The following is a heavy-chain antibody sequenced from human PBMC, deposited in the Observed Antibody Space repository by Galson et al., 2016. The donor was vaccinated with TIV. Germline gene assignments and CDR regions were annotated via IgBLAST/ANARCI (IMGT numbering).Heavy chain of an antibody. V-gene: IGHV1-24*01. CDR3: VIGGFGGGFDL. J-gene: IGHJ3*01. Sequence: SVKVSYKVSGYTLNELSMHWVRQAPGKGLEWMGVFDPQNGEPIYAQSFQDKVAMTEDTSTDTRYMELTNLRSEDSAVYYCVIGGFGGGFDLWGQGTMVTVSS. D-gene: IGHD3-16*01. CDR1: GYTLNELS. CDR2: FDPQNGEP.